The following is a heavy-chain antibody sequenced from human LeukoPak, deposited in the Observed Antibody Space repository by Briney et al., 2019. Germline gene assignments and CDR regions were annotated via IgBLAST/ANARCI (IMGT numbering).Heavy chain of an antibody. CDR3: TRDPSGCYQTADNWFDP. V-gene: IGHV3-21*01. Sequence: GGSLRLSCAASGFTFSGYSMNWVRQAPGKGLEWVSSISSYSSYIYYADSVKGRFTISRDNANNSLFLQMNSLRAEDTAVYYCTRDPSGCYQTADNWFDPWGQGILVTVSS. D-gene: IGHD3-22*01. J-gene: IGHJ5*02. CDR2: ISSYSSYI. CDR1: GFTFSGYS.